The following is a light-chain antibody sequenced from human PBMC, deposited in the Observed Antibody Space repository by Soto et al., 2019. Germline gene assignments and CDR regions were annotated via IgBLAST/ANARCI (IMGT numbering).Light chain of an antibody. CDR2: GAA. J-gene: IGKJ1*01. CDR1: QTVSSN. Sequence: ELVMTQSPATLSVSPGERATLSCRASQTVSSNLAWYQQKPGQAPRLLIYGAATRATGIPARFSGSGSGTEFTLTISSLQPDDFATYYCQHYNSYGTFGQGTKVDIK. CDR3: QHYNSYGT. V-gene: IGKV3-15*01.